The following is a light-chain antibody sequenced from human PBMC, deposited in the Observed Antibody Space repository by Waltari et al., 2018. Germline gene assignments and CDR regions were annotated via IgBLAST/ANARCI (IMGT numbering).Light chain of an antibody. CDR2: SNE. V-gene: IGLV1-44*01. Sequence: QSVLTQPPSASGTPGQRVTISCSGSSPNIGINTVSWYQPLPGTAPKLLTCSNEQRPSGVPDRFSGSKSGTSASLAISGLQSEDETDYYCATWDDSLNGPVFGGGTRLTVL. CDR3: ATWDDSLNGPV. CDR1: SPNIGINT. J-gene: IGLJ2*01.